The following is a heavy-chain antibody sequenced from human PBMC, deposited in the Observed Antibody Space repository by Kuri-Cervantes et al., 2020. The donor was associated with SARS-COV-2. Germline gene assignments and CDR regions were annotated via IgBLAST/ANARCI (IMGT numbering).Heavy chain of an antibody. V-gene: IGHV1-2*02. D-gene: IGHD2-2*01. CDR3: ARQVVVPAYGMDV. Sequence: ASVKVSCKASGGTFSSYAISWVRQAPGQGLEWMGWINPNSGGTNYAQKFQDRVTMTRDTSISTAYMELSRLRSGDTAVYYCARQVVVPAYGMDVWGQGTTVTVSS. CDR2: INPNSGGT. CDR1: GGTFSSYA. J-gene: IGHJ6*02.